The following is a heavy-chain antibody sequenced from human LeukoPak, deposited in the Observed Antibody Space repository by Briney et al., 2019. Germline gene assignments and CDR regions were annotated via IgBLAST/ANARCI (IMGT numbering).Heavy chain of an antibody. CDR2: IYYSGST. CDR1: GGSISSGGYY. D-gene: IGHD2-2*01. Sequence: PSETLSLTCTVSGGSISSGGYYWSWIRQHPGKGLEWIGYIYYSGSTYYNPSLKSRVTISVDTSKNQFSLKLSSVAAADTAVYYCARACSSTSCRDGYYYGMDVWGQGTTVTVPS. V-gene: IGHV4-31*03. J-gene: IGHJ6*02. CDR3: ARACSSTSCRDGYYYGMDV.